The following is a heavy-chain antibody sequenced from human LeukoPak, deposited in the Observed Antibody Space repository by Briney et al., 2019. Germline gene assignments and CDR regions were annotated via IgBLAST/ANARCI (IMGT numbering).Heavy chain of an antibody. CDR2: IRSKAYGGTT. Sequence: GGSLRLSCTASRFTIGDYAVSWVRQAPGKGLEWVCFIRSKAYGGTTEYAASVKGRFTISRDDSRSIAYLQMNSLKTEDTAVYYCTRDRGYDCSSTSCYYYYMDVWGKGTTVTVSS. J-gene: IGHJ6*03. CDR3: TRDRGYDCSSTSCYYYYMDV. V-gene: IGHV3-49*04. CDR1: RFTIGDYA. D-gene: IGHD2-2*01.